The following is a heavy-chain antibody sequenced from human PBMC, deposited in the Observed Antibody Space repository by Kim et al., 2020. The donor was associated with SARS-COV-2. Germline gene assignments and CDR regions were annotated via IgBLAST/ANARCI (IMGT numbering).Heavy chain of an antibody. J-gene: IGHJ3*02. Sequence: GGSLRLSCAASGFTFSSYAMHWVRQAPGKGLEWVAVISYDGSNKYYADSVKGRFTISRDNSKNTLYLQMNSLRAEDTAVYYCARDPYYYDCSGYEDACV. CDR2: ISYDGSNK. D-gene: IGHD3-22*01. CDR1: GFTFSSYA. V-gene: IGHV3-30*04. CDR3: ARDPYYYDCSGYEDACV.